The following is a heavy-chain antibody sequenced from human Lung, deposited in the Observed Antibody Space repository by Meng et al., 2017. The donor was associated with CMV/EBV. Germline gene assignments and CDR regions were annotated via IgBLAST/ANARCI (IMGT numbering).Heavy chain of an antibody. Sequence: SCTTSGFNFGDYTMSWVRQAPGKGLEWVGLIRNKDYDGTTEYAASVKDRFTISRNDPKSIAYLQMDSLRIEDTAVYYCTRGGFLEWLSLTFDSLGQGXLVTVSS. CDR2: IRNKDYDGTT. CDR1: GFNFGDYT. J-gene: IGHJ4*02. CDR3: TRGGFLEWLSLTFDS. D-gene: IGHD3-3*01. V-gene: IGHV3-49*04.